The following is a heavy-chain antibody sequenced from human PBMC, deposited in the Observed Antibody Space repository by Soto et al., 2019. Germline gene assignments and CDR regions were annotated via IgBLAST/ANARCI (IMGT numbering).Heavy chain of an antibody. J-gene: IGHJ6*02. CDR3: ARKGIAAAVDYYYYGMDV. V-gene: IGHV1-18*01. Sequence: ASVKVSCKASGYTFTSYGISWVRQAPGQGLEWMGWISAYNGNTNYAQKLQGRVTMTTDTSTSTAYMELRSLRSDDTAVYYCARKGIAAAVDYYYYGMDVWGQGTTVTAP. CDR2: ISAYNGNT. CDR1: GYTFTSYG. D-gene: IGHD6-13*01.